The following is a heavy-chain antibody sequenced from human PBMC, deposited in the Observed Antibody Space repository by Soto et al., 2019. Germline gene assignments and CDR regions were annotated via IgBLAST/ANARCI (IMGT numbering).Heavy chain of an antibody. CDR2: IYYSGST. V-gene: IGHV4-30-2*05. CDR3: AEGWALDY. J-gene: IGHJ4*02. Sequence: SETLSLTCAVSGSSISSGGYSWSWIRQPPGKGLEWIGYIYYSGSTYYNPSLKSRVTISVDTSKNQFSLKLSSVTAADTAVYYCAEGWALDYWGQGTLVTVSS. CDR1: GSSISSGGYS. D-gene: IGHD6-19*01.